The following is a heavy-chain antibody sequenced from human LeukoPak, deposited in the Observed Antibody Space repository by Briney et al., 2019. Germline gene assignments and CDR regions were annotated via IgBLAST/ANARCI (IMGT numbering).Heavy chain of an antibody. J-gene: IGHJ4*02. Sequence: GGSLRLSCAASGFTFSSYAMHWVRQAPGKGLEWVSFVYDGGTTVYADSVKGRFTISRDNSKNTLYLEMNSLRAEDTAVYYCARWYCSSAYCYYDYWGQGTLVTVSS. CDR1: GFTFSSYA. D-gene: IGHD2-2*01. CDR3: ARWYCSSAYCYYDY. CDR2: VYDGGTT. V-gene: IGHV3-53*01.